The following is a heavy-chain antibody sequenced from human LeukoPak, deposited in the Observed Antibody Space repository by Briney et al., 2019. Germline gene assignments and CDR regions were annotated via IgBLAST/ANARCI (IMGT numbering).Heavy chain of an antibody. CDR2: IESKTDGGTT. J-gene: IGHJ4*02. D-gene: IGHD1-26*01. CDR1: GFTFSNAW. Sequence: GGSLRLSCAASGFTFSNAWMNWVRQAPGKGLEWVGRIESKTDGGTTDYAAPVKGRFTISRHDSKNTLYLQMHSLKTEDTAVYYCTTGIGLWGQGTLVTVSS. V-gene: IGHV3-15*04. CDR3: TTGIGL.